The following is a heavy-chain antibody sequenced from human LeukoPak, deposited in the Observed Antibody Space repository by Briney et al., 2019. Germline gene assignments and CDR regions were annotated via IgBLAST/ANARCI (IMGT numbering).Heavy chain of an antibody. J-gene: IGHJ4*02. CDR2: INHSGST. Sequence: SETLSLTCAVYGGSFSGYYWSWIRRPPGKGLEWIGEINHSGSTNYNPSLKSRVTISVDTSKSQFSLMLSSVTAADTAVYYCARAGDRSGYYHQLLDSWGQRTLVTVSS. D-gene: IGHD3-22*01. CDR1: GGSFSGYY. CDR3: ARAGDRSGYYHQLLDS. V-gene: IGHV4-34*01.